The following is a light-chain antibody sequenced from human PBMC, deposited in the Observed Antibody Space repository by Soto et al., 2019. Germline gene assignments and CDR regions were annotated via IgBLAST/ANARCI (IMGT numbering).Light chain of an antibody. CDR3: QSYDSSLSGPVV. CDR1: SSNIGTGYD. J-gene: IGLJ2*01. CDR2: ETN. Sequence: QSVLTQPPSVSGAPGQRVTISCTGSSSNIGTGYDVYWYQQLPGTAPKLLIYETNNRPSGVPDRFSGSKSGTSASLAITGLQAEDEADYYCQSYDSSLSGPVVFGGGTKLTVL. V-gene: IGLV1-40*01.